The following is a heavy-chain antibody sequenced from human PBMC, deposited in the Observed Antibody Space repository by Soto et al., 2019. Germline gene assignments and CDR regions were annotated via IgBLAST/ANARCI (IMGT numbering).Heavy chain of an antibody. CDR3: VRGRVMITFGVVIVIDY. V-gene: IGHV1-8*01. CDR2: INPNTGYT. J-gene: IGHJ4*02. CDR1: GYTFTSYD. Sequence: GASVKVSCKASGYTFTSYDINWVRQAAGQGLEWMGWINPNTGYTDYAQKFQDRVTMTGNTSITTAYMELSGLRSEDTAVYYCVRGRVMITFGVVIVIDYWGQGSQVTVSS. D-gene: IGHD3-16*02.